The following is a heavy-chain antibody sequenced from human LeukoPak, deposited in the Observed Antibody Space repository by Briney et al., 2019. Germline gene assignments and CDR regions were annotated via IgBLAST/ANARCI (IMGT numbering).Heavy chain of an antibody. CDR2: ISSSSSYT. D-gene: IGHD6-19*01. Sequence: GGSLRLSCAASGFTFSDYYMSWIRQAPGKGLEWVSYISSSSSYTNYADSAKGRFTISRDNAKNSLYLQMNSLRAEDTAVYYCARDRGYSSGWGIDYWGQGTLVTVSS. V-gene: IGHV3-11*05. CDR3: ARDRGYSSGWGIDY. CDR1: GFTFSDYY. J-gene: IGHJ4*02.